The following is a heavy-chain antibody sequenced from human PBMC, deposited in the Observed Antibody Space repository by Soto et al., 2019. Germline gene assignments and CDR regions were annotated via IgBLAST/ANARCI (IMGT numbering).Heavy chain of an antibody. Sequence: SETLSLTCTVSGGSISSDYWSWMRQPPGKGLEWIGYVYHSGSTNYNPSLKSRVTISVDTSKNEFSLKVSSVTAADTAVYYCARSLRGYSYGPSDYWGQGPLVTVSS. CDR2: VYHSGST. V-gene: IGHV4-59*01. CDR3: ARSLRGYSYGPSDY. CDR1: GGSISSDY. J-gene: IGHJ4*02. D-gene: IGHD5-18*01.